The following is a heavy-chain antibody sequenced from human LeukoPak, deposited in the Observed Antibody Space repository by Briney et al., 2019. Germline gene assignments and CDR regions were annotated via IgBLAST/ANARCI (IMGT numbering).Heavy chain of an antibody. D-gene: IGHD6-13*01. V-gene: IGHV4-59*08. J-gene: IGHJ6*02. CDR1: GGSLNSSY. CDR2: IYYSGST. Sequence: SETLSLTCTVSGGSLNSSYWNWIRQPPGKGLEWLGYIYYSGSTNYTPSHKSRVTTSVDTTKTHFSLRLSSVTAANTAVYYSARGMGIAAVLYYYGMDVWGQGTTVTVSS. CDR3: ARGMGIAAVLYYYGMDV.